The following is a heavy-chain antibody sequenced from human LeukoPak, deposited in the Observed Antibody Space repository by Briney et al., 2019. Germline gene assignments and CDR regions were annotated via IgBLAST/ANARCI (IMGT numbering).Heavy chain of an antibody. J-gene: IGHJ6*03. CDR3: ARDQSRYDSSANPAERYYYYYMDV. CDR2: IYTSGST. CDR1: GGSISSYY. D-gene: IGHD3-22*01. V-gene: IGHV4-4*07. Sequence: PSETLSLTCTVSGGSISSYYWSWIRQPAGKGLEWIGRIYTSGSTNYNPSLKSRVTMSVDTSKNQFSLKLSSVTAADTAVYYCARDQSRYDSSANPAERYYYYYMDVWGKGTTVTISS.